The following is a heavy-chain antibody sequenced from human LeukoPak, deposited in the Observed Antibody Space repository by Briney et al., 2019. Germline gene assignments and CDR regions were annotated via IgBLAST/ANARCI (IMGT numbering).Heavy chain of an antibody. CDR2: IYYSGST. CDR1: GGSISSGDYY. V-gene: IGHV4-30-4*01. J-gene: IGHJ4*02. D-gene: IGHD1-26*01. CDR3: ARDVGNTSEDY. Sequence: SETLSLTCTVSGGSISSGDYYWSWIRQPPGKGLEWIGYIYYSGSTYYNPSLKSRVTISVDTPKNQFSLKLSSVTAADTAVYYCARDVGNTSEDYWGQGTLVTVSS.